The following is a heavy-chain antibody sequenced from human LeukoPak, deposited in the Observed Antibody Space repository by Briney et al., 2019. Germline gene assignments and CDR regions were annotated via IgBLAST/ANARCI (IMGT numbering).Heavy chain of an antibody. CDR2: ISSGSGYI. CDR1: GFTFSSYS. CDR3: ARGYYYDSSGYWAPFDY. D-gene: IGHD3-22*01. Sequence: GGSLRLSCAASGFTFSSYSMNWVRQAPGKGLEWVSSISSGSGYIYYADSLKGRFTISRDNAKNSLYLQMNSLRAEDTAVYYCARGYYYDSSGYWAPFDYWGQGTLVTVSS. J-gene: IGHJ4*02. V-gene: IGHV3-21*01.